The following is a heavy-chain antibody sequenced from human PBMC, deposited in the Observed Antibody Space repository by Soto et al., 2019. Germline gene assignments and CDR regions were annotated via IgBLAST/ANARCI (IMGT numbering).Heavy chain of an antibody. Sequence: ASVKVSCKASGYTFTNYAIDWVRQAPGQRLEWMGWINAGNGNTKYSQKFQDRVTITRDTSASTAYMELSSLRSEDTAVYYCARDSPRGGSLNFDYWGQGTLVTVSS. V-gene: IGHV1-3*01. CDR1: GYTFTNYA. CDR3: ARDSPRGGSLNFDY. D-gene: IGHD2-15*01. J-gene: IGHJ4*02. CDR2: INAGNGNT.